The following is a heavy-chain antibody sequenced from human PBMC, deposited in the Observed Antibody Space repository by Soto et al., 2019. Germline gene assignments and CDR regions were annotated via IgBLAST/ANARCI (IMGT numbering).Heavy chain of an antibody. D-gene: IGHD4-17*01. J-gene: IGHJ4*02. CDR2: ISSSSSYI. Sequence: EVQLLESGGGLVQPGGSLRLSCAASGFTFSSYSMNWVRQAPGKGLEWVSSISSSSSYIYYADSVKGRFTISRDNAKNSLYLQMNSLRAEDTAVYYCARDALKAYDYGDYVQDYWGQGTLVTVSS. CDR3: ARDALKAYDYGDYVQDY. V-gene: IGHV3-21*01. CDR1: GFTFSSYS.